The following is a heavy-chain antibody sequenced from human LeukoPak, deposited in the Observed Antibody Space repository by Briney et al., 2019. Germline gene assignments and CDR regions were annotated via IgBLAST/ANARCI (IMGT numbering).Heavy chain of an antibody. D-gene: IGHD3-10*01. V-gene: IGHV3-66*01. CDR3: ARVAPGDYFNY. J-gene: IGHJ4*02. CDR2: IYSGGTT. CDR1: GFTVSSNY. Sequence: GGSLRLSCAASGFTVSSNYMSWVRQAPGKGLERVSVIYSGGTTHYADSVKGRFTISRDNSKNTLYLQMNSLRAEDTAVYYCARVAPGDYFNYWGQGTLVTVSS.